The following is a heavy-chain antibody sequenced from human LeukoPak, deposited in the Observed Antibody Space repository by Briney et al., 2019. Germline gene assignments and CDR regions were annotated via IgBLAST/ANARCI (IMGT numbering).Heavy chain of an antibody. CDR1: GGSFSSYY. Sequence: GSLSLTCTVSGGSFSSYYWSWIRQPPGKGLEWVGDINYSGSTNYTPSLKSRVTISVDTSKNQFSLKLTSVTAADTAVYYCARDGWFDAPATGGMDVWGQGTTITVSS. CDR2: INYSGST. V-gene: IGHV4-59*12. CDR3: ARDGWFDAPATGGMDV. D-gene: IGHD3-10*01. J-gene: IGHJ6*02.